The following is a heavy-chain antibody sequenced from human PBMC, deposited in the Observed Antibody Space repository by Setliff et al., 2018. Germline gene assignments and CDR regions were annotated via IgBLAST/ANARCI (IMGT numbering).Heavy chain of an antibody. Sequence: ETLSLSCAASGFTFDDYGMSWVRQAPGKGLEWVSGINWNGGSTGYAGSVKGRFTISRDNAKNSLSLQMNSLRVEDTALYYCARYSSGWTGGASDIWGQGTMVTVSS. V-gene: IGHV3-20*04. D-gene: IGHD6-19*01. CDR1: GFTFDDYG. CDR3: ARYSSGWTGGASDI. J-gene: IGHJ3*02. CDR2: INWNGGST.